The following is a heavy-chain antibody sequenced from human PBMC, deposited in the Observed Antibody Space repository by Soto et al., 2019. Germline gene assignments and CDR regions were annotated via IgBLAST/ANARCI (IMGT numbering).Heavy chain of an antibody. D-gene: IGHD6-13*01. Sequence: QVQLQQWGAGLLKPSETLSLTCAVYGGSFSGYYWSWIRQPLGKGLEWIGEINHSGSTNYNPSLKSRVTISVDTSKNQFSLKLSSVTAADTAVYYCARGNIAAAGDDYWGQGTLVTVSS. CDR1: GGSFSGYY. CDR3: ARGNIAAAGDDY. J-gene: IGHJ4*02. V-gene: IGHV4-34*01. CDR2: INHSGST.